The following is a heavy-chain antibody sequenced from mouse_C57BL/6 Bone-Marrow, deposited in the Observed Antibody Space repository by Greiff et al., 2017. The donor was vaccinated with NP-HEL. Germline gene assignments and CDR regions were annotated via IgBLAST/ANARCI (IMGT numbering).Heavy chain of an antibody. V-gene: IGHV5-4*01. Sequence: EVHLVESGGGLVKPGGSLKLSCAASGFTFSSYAMSWVRQTPEKRLEWVATISDGGSYTYYPDNVKGRFTISRDNAKNNLYLQLSHLKSEDTAMYYCARDQGYYDFAYWGQGTLVTVSA. J-gene: IGHJ3*01. CDR1: GFTFSSYA. CDR2: ISDGGSYT. D-gene: IGHD2-4*01. CDR3: ARDQGYYDFAY.